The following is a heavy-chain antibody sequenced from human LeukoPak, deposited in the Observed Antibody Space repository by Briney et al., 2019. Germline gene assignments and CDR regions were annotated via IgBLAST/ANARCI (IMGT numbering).Heavy chain of an antibody. CDR2: ISGSGGTT. V-gene: IGHV3-23*01. D-gene: IGHD3/OR15-3a*01. CDR3: AKGYDFWSGYYYFDY. J-gene: IGHJ4*02. CDR1: GFTFSSCW. Sequence: GGSLRLSCAASGFTFSSCWMSWVRQAPGKGLEWVLTISGSGGTTNYADSVKGRFTISRDNSKNTLYLQMNSLRAEDTAVYYCAKGYDFWSGYYYFDYWGQGTLVTVSS.